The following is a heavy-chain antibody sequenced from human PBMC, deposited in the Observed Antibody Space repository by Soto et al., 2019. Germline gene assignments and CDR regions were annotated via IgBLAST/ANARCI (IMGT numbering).Heavy chain of an antibody. J-gene: IGHJ4*02. CDR1: GGSISSGGYS. D-gene: IGHD3-22*01. CDR3: ARDQYYDSSGYPSD. Sequence: QLQLQESGSGLVKPSQTLSLTCAVSGGSISSGGYSWSWIRQPPGKGLEWIGYIYHSGSTYYNPSLKSRVTIAVDRSKNQCSLKLSSVTAADTAVYYCARDQYYDSSGYPSDWGQGTLVTVSS. V-gene: IGHV4-30-2*01. CDR2: IYHSGST.